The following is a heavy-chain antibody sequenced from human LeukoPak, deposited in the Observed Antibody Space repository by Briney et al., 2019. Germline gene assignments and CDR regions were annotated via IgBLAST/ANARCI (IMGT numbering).Heavy chain of an antibody. Sequence: SQTLSLTCTVSGGSISSRGYYWSWIRQHPGKGLEWIGYIYYSGSTYYNPSLKSRVTISVDTSKNQFSLKLSSVTAADTAVYYCARAPGLGSYYYYMDVWGKGTTVTVSS. CDR2: IYYSGST. CDR3: ARAPGLGSYYYYMDV. J-gene: IGHJ6*03. D-gene: IGHD3-10*01. CDR1: GGSISSRGYY. V-gene: IGHV4-31*03.